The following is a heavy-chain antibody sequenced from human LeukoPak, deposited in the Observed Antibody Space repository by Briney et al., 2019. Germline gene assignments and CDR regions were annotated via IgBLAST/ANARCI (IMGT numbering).Heavy chain of an antibody. CDR3: VRGYTPDY. CDR2: ISETGSTI. V-gene: IGHV3-48*03. CDR1: GFIFSDLE. D-gene: IGHD5-18*01. Sequence: PGGSLRLSCVASGFIFSDLEMHWVRQAPGKGQEWISFISETGSTIYYADSVTGRFTISRDNAKNSLYLQMDSLRDEDTALYYCVRGYTPDYWGQGALVTVSS. J-gene: IGHJ4*02.